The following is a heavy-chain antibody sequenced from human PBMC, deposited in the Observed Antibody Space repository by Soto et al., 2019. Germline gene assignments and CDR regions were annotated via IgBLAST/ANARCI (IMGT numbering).Heavy chain of an antibody. V-gene: IGHV1-69*01. D-gene: IGHD6-13*01. CDR2: IMPIFGAA. CDR1: GDNFNKYA. Sequence: QVQLVQSGAEVKKPGSSVNVSCKASGDNFNKYAISWVRQTPGQGLEWVGRIMPIFGAAHYAPSLQGRVTITADESTNTAYMELNSLRSEDTGIYYCARENKQLVRGAFDNWGQGTLVTVSS. CDR3: ARENKQLVRGAFDN. J-gene: IGHJ4*02.